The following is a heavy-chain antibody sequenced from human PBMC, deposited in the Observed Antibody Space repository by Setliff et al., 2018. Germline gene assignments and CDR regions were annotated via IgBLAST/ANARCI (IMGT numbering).Heavy chain of an antibody. D-gene: IGHD2-15*01. Sequence: PSETLSLTCSVSRSSITSAYSWAWIRQTPGKGLEWIGTLHPSEGPSYNPSLRSRVTLSQDTSYNQFSLNLNSVTAADAAVYYCATMMSTGVGGRGYLVNWGQGTLVTVSS. V-gene: IGHV4-38-2*02. CDR1: RSSITSAYS. J-gene: IGHJ4*02. CDR3: ATMMSTGVGGRGYLVN. CDR2: LHPSEGP.